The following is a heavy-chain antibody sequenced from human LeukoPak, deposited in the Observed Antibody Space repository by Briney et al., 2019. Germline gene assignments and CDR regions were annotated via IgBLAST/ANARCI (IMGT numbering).Heavy chain of an antibody. J-gene: IGHJ4*02. CDR2: ISSSSSTI. V-gene: IGHV3-48*01. D-gene: IGHD3-10*01. Sequence: PGGSLRLSCAASGFTFSSYSMNWVRQAPGKGLEWVSYISSSSSTIYYADSVKGRFTISRDNAKNSLYLQMNSLRAEDTAVYYCAGGPGSLFDYWGQGTLVTVSS. CDR3: AGGPGSLFDY. CDR1: GFTFSSYS.